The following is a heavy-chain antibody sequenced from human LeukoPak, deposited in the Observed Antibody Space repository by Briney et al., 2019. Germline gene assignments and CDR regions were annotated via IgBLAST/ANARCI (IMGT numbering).Heavy chain of an antibody. V-gene: IGHV5-51*01. Sequence: GESLKISCKGSGYTFSTYWIGWVRPVPGKGLEWMGIIYPGDSDTRDSPSFQGHVTMSADKSTAYLQWSSLRASDTGMYYCARHHDKGVQRAFDIWGQGTMVIVSS. CDR3: ARHHDKGVQRAFDI. CDR1: GYTFSTYW. D-gene: IGHD3-10*01. J-gene: IGHJ3*02. CDR2: IYPGDSDT.